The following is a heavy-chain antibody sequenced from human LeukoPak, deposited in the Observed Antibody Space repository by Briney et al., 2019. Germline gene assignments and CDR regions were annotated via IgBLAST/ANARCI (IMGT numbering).Heavy chain of an antibody. CDR1: GGSISSYY. J-gene: IGHJ3*02. V-gene: IGHV4-4*07. CDR3: ARVTYSSSSMSLDAFDI. Sequence: SETLSLTCIVSGGSISSYYWSWIRQPAGKGLEWIGRIYTSGSTNYNPSLKSRVTMSVDTSKNQFSLKLSSVTAADTAVYYCARVTYSSSSMSLDAFDIWGRGTMVTVSS. D-gene: IGHD6-6*01. CDR2: IYTSGST.